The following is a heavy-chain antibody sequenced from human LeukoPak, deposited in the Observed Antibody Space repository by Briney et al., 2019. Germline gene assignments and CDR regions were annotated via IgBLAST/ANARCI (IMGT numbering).Heavy chain of an antibody. CDR2: IYYSGST. V-gene: IGHV4-59*01. J-gene: IGHJ4*02. CDR3: ARDFDYYDSSGYRLYYFDY. Sequence: SETLSLTCTVSGGSISSYYWSWIRQPPGEGLEWIGYIYYSGSTNYNPSLKSRVTISVDTSKNQFSLKLSSVTAADTAVYYCARDFDYYDSSGYRLYYFDYWGQGTLVTVSS. D-gene: IGHD3-22*01. CDR1: GGSISSYY.